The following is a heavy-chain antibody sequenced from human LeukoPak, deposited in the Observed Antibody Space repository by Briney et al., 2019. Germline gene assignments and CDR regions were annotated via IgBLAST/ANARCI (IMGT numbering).Heavy chain of an antibody. CDR2: ISGSGGST. Sequence: GGSLRLSCAASGFTFSSYAMSWVRQAPGKGLEWVSAISGSGGSTYYTDSVKGRFTISRDNSKNTLYLQMNSLRAEDTAVYYCAKHGYDYGDYGGWYFDYWGQGTLVTVSS. J-gene: IGHJ4*02. V-gene: IGHV3-23*01. CDR1: GFTFSSYA. CDR3: AKHGYDYGDYGGWYFDY. D-gene: IGHD4-17*01.